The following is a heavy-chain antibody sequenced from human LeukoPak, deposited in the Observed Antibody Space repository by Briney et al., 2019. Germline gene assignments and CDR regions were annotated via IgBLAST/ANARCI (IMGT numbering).Heavy chain of an antibody. CDR2: INGHSGDT. Sequence: ASLKVSCKASGYTFTSPGISWMRQAPGQGLEWMGWINGHSGDTNSAQKFQGRITMTTDTSTSTAYMELNSLRSDDTAVYFCARDEGSGGWYNHWGQGTLVTVSS. J-gene: IGHJ4*02. CDR3: ARDEGSGGWYNH. CDR1: GYTFTSPG. D-gene: IGHD6-19*01. V-gene: IGHV1-18*04.